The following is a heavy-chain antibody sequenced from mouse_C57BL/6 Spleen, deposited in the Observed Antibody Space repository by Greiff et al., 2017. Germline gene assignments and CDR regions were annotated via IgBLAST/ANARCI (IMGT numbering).Heavy chain of an antibody. CDR1: GYTFTSYW. Sequence: VQLQQSGAELVQPGASVKLSCKASGYTFTSYWMPWVQQMPGQGLEWIGMIHPNSGSTNYIEKFKSKVILTVDKSTITVYMQLSSLTSEDSAVYYCARRWDGSRGFDYWGQGTTLTVSS. J-gene: IGHJ2*01. D-gene: IGHD1-1*01. CDR3: ARRWDGSRGFDY. V-gene: IGHV1-64*01. CDR2: IHPNSGST.